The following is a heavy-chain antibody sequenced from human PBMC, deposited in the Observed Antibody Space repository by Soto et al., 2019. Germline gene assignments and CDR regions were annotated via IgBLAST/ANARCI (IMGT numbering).Heavy chain of an antibody. CDR1: GGTFNTHT. V-gene: IGHV1-69*08. J-gene: IGHJ4*02. CDR3: TGDCPEEAVVSVSRQRFDS. Sequence: QVQLVQSGAKVKKPGSSGKVSCKASGGTFNTHTINWVRQAPGQGLEWMGRVVPLLGIESHPQKFQDRLTITADTSARTVFMELSDLRSEDTAVYYCTGDCPEEAVVSVSRQRFDSWGQGTLVTVSS. D-gene: IGHD2-21*01. CDR2: VVPLLGIE.